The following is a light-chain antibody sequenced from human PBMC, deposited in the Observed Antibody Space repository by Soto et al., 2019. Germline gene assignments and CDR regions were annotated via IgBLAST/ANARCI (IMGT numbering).Light chain of an antibody. V-gene: IGKV3-15*01. CDR1: QSVSSN. CDR3: KQYFNWPWT. J-gene: IGKJ2*02. CDR2: GAY. Sequence: ILKTKAQPVLSESPAALSDVPWRASQSVSSNLAWYQQKPGQAHRLLTYGAYTRATGIQARFSGSGSGTEFTLTIRSLQSEEFALYYCKQYFNWPWTFGQGTKVDI.